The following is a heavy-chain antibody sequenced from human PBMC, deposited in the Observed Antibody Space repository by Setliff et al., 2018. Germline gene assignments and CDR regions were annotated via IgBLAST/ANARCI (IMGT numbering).Heavy chain of an antibody. D-gene: IGHD1-26*01. CDR3: AKDRMWAARTYYYYGMDV. Sequence: QAGGSLRLSCAASGFTFDVYAMHWVRQAPGKGLEWVSLISWDGGSTYYADSVKGRFTISRDNSKNSLYLQMNSLRAEDTALYYCAKDRMWAARTYYYYGMDVWGQGTTVTVSS. V-gene: IGHV3-43D*03. CDR2: ISWDGGST. J-gene: IGHJ6*02. CDR1: GFTFDVYA.